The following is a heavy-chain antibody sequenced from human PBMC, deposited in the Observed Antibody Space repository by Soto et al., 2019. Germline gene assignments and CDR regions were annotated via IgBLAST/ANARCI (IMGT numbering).Heavy chain of an antibody. J-gene: IGHJ6*02. Sequence: GGSLRLSCAASGFTFSSYGMHWVRQAPGKGLEWVAVIWYDGSNKYYADSVKGRFTISRDNSKNTLYLQMNSLRAEDTAVYYCAREGWYYDSSGYHAPYYYYYGMDVWAQGTTVTVSS. D-gene: IGHD3-22*01. CDR1: GFTFSSYG. CDR2: IWYDGSNK. V-gene: IGHV3-33*01. CDR3: AREGWYYDSSGYHAPYYYYYGMDV.